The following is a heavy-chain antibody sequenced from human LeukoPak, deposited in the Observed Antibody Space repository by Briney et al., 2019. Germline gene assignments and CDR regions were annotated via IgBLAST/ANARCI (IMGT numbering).Heavy chain of an antibody. CDR2: IKQDGSEK. D-gene: IGHD6-19*01. Sequence: GGSLRLSCAASGFTFSSYWMSWVRQAPGKGLEWMANIKQDGSEKYYVDSVKGRFTISRDNAKNSLYLQMNSLRAEDTAVYYCARDPYSSGWPSYYYYGMDVWGQGTTVTVS. V-gene: IGHV3-7*01. CDR3: ARDPYSSGWPSYYYYGMDV. J-gene: IGHJ6*02. CDR1: GFTFSSYW.